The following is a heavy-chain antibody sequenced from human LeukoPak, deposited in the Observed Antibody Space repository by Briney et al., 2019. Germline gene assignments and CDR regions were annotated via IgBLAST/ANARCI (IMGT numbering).Heavy chain of an antibody. J-gene: IGHJ4*02. CDR1: GFPFSSFG. D-gene: IGHD2-15*01. CDR3: AEDRWGVPVVAATPDH. V-gene: IGHV3-30*02. CDR2: IRNDGSDK. Sequence: GGSLRLSCAASGFPFSSFGMHWVRQASGKGLEWVAFIRNDGSDKYYADSLKGRFTISRDKSENTVYLLINSLRVEDTAVYYCAEDRWGVPVVAATPDHWGQGTRVTVSS.